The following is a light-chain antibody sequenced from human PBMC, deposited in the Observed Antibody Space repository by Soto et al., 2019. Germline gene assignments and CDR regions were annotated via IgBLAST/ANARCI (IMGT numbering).Light chain of an antibody. CDR1: QNLGTLY. Sequence: EIVLTQSPGTLSLSPGERGTLSCRASQNLGTLYLAWFQQKSGQAPRLLIYSASRRATGIPDRFTGSGSGTDFTLTINRVEPEDFAVFYCQHYGSSPLTFGGGTKV. V-gene: IGKV3-20*01. J-gene: IGKJ4*01. CDR2: SAS. CDR3: QHYGSSPLT.